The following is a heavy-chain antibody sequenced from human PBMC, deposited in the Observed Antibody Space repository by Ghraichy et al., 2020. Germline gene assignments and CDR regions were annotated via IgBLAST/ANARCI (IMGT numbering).Heavy chain of an antibody. CDR2: IYPGDSDT. V-gene: IGHV5-51*01. D-gene: IGHD3-10*01. Sequence: GESLNISCKGSGYSFTSYWIGWVRQMPGKGLEWMGIIYPGDSDTRYSPSFQGQVTISADKSISTAYLQWSSLKASGTAMYYCARQGVRGVIIDYYYGMDVWGQGTTVTVSS. J-gene: IGHJ6*02. CDR1: GYSFTSYW. CDR3: ARQGVRGVIIDYYYGMDV.